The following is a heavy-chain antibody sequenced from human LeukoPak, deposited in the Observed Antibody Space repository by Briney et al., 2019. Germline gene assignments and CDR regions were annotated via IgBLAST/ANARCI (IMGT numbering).Heavy chain of an antibody. D-gene: IGHD2-2*01. J-gene: IGHJ5*02. CDR3: ARGPALVVPAANGVWFDP. CDR1: GGSISSGGYY. V-gene: IGHV4-61*08. CDR2: IYYSGST. Sequence: PSETLSLTCTVSGGSISSGGYYWSWIRQHPGKGLEWIGYIYYSGSTNYNPSLKSRVTISVDTSKNQFSLKLSSVTAADTAVYYCARGPALVVPAANGVWFDPWGQGTLVTVSS.